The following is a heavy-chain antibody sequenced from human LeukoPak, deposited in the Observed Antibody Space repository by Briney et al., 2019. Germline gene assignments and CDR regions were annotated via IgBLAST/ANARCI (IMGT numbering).Heavy chain of an antibody. Sequence: SETLSLTCAVYGGSFSGYYWSWIRQPPGKGLEWIGEINHSGSTNYNPSLKSRVTISVDTSKNQFSLKLSSVTAADTAVYYCARILLGYCSGGSCLNLYYFDYWGQGTLVTVFS. CDR2: INHSGST. CDR3: ARILLGYCSGGSCLNLYYFDY. V-gene: IGHV4-34*01. J-gene: IGHJ4*02. CDR1: GGSFSGYY. D-gene: IGHD2-15*01.